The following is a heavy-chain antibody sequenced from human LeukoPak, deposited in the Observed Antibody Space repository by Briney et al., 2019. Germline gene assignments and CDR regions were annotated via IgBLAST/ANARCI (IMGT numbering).Heavy chain of an antibody. CDR1: GYTFTTYD. CDR3: VRVTGSIDY. V-gene: IGHV1-8*01. D-gene: IGHD1-26*01. J-gene: IGHJ4*02. CDR2: MNPTSGYT. Sequence: ASVKVSCEASGYTFTTYDINWVRQATGQGLEWMGWMNPTSGYTGFAQTFQGRVTMTRDTSISTAYMELSSLRSEDTAVYYCVRVTGSIDYWGQGTLVTVSS.